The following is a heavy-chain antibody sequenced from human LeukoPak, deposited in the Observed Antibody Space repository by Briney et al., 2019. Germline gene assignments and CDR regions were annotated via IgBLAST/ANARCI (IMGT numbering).Heavy chain of an antibody. CDR3: ARGTGPDYGDYYY. CDR1: GFTFNTYA. Sequence: GGSLRLSCAASGFTFNTYAMSWVRQAPGKGLEWVSSASGSGDNTWYADSVKGRFTISRDNSKNTLFLQMNSLRAEDTAVYYRARGTGPDYGDYYYWGQGTLVTVSS. D-gene: IGHD4-17*01. J-gene: IGHJ4*02. V-gene: IGHV3-23*01. CDR2: ASGSGDNT.